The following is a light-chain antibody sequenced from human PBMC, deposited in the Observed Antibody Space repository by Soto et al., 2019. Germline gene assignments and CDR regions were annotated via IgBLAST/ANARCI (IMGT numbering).Light chain of an antibody. J-gene: IGKJ2*01. CDR2: HAS. CDR1: QSVSTY. V-gene: IGKV3-11*01. Sequence: EIVLTQSPATLSLSPGERATLSCRASQSVSTYVAWYQQKPGQAPRLVLYHASNRATGIPVRFSGSGSETDFTLTISSLEPEDFAVYYCQQRDNRPYTFGQGTRLEI. CDR3: QQRDNRPYT.